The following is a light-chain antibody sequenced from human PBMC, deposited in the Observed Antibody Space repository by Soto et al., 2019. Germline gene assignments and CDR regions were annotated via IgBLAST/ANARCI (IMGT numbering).Light chain of an antibody. V-gene: IGLV1-44*01. Sequence: QSVLTQPPSASGTPGQRVTISCSGSSSNIGSNTVHWYQQLPGTAPKLLIYSNNQRPSGVPDRFSGSKSGTSASLAISGLQSEDEADYYCAAWDDSLNGPYVVFGGGTKVTVL. CDR3: AAWDDSLNGPYVV. J-gene: IGLJ2*01. CDR1: SSNIGSNT. CDR2: SNN.